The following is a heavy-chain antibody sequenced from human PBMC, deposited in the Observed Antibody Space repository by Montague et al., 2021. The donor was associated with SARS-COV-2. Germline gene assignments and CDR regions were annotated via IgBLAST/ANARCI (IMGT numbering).Heavy chain of an antibody. Sequence: WMGGINPADSQTNYSPSFQGKVTISVDKSITTTYLQWSSLKPSDTAIYYCARSQHCGSDCSFAXWGQGSLVTVSA. CDR3: ARSQHCGSDCSFAX. V-gene: IGHV5-10-1*01. D-gene: IGHD2-21*02. J-gene: IGHJ4*02. CDR2: INPADSQT.